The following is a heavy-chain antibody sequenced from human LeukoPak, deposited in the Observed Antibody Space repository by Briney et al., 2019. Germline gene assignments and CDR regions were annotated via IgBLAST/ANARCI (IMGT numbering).Heavy chain of an antibody. CDR1: GYTFTGYY. V-gene: IGHV1-2*02. CDR2: INPNSGGT. CDR3: ARRCGGDCYSYYFDY. D-gene: IGHD2-21*02. J-gene: IGHJ4*02. Sequence: ASVKVSCKASGYTFTGYYMHWVRQAPGQGLEWMGWINPNSGGTNYAQKFQGRVTMTRDTSISTAYMELSRLRSDDTAVYYCARRCGGDCYSYYFDYWGQGTLVTVSS.